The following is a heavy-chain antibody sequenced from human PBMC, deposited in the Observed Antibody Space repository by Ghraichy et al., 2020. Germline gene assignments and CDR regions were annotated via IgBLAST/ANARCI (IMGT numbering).Heavy chain of an antibody. Sequence: GGSLRLSCAASGFTFYSYVMSWVRQAPGKGLEWVSGISESGYSTYYADSVKGRFTISRDNSKNTLYLQMSSLRAEDTALYYCATTTRDSSSWFDYWGQGTPVTVSS. CDR1: GFTFYSYV. J-gene: IGHJ4*02. D-gene: IGHD6-13*01. CDR2: ISESGYST. CDR3: ATTTRDSSSWFDY. V-gene: IGHV3-23*01.